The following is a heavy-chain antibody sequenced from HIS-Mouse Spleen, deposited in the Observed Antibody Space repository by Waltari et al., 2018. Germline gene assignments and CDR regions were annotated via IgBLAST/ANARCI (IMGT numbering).Heavy chain of an antibody. D-gene: IGHD6-13*01. V-gene: IGHV4-39*07. CDR3: AREIPYSSSWYDWYFDL. Sequence: QLQLQESGPGLVKPSETLSLTCTVSGGSISSSSYYWGWIRQPPGKGREWIGVIFFSGGTYYNPAQQSRVTISVDTSKNQFSLKLSSVTAADTAVYYCAREIPYSSSWYDWYFDLWGRGTLVTVSS. J-gene: IGHJ2*01. CDR1: GGSISSSSYY. CDR2: IFFSGGT.